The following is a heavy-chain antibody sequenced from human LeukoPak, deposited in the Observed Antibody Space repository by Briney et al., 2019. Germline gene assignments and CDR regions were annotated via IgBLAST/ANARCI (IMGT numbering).Heavy chain of an antibody. Sequence: GGSLRLSCAASGFTFSSYGMHWVRQAPGKGLEWVAVIWYDGSNKYYADFVKGRFTISRDNSKNTLYLQMNSLRAEDTAVYYCARDGKDCGGDCYSLDAFDIWGQGTMVTVSS. V-gene: IGHV3-33*01. D-gene: IGHD2-21*02. CDR3: ARDGKDCGGDCYSLDAFDI. J-gene: IGHJ3*02. CDR2: IWYDGSNK. CDR1: GFTFSSYG.